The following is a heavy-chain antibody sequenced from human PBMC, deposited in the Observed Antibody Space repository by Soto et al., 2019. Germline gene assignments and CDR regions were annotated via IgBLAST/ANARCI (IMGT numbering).Heavy chain of an antibody. CDR1: GGTFSSYA. J-gene: IGHJ6*02. CDR2: IIPIFGTA. CDR3: ARDNCGGDCYSYYYYGMDV. V-gene: IGHV1-69*13. Sequence: GASVKVSCKASGGTFSSYAISWVRQAPGQGLEWMGGIIPIFGTANYAQKFQGRVTITADESTSTAYMELSSLRSEDTAVYYCARDNCGGDCYSYYYYGMDVWGQGTTVTVSS. D-gene: IGHD2-21*02.